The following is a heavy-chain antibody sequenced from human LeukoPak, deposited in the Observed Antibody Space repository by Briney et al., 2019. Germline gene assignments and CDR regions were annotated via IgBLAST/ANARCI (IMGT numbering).Heavy chain of an antibody. CDR1: GFSFSDAW. CDR3: TTYGSGRKFDY. Sequence: SGGSLRLSCAASGFSFSDAWMSWVRQIPGKGLEWVGRIESKTDGGTTDYAVPVKGRFTISRDDSTNTLYLQMNSLKSEDTAVYYCTTYGSGRKFDYWGQGILVTVSS. CDR2: IESKTDGGTT. D-gene: IGHD3-10*01. V-gene: IGHV3-15*04. J-gene: IGHJ4*02.